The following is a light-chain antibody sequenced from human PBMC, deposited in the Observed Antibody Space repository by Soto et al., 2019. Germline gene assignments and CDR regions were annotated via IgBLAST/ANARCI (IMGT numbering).Light chain of an antibody. V-gene: IGKV3-20*01. J-gene: IGKJ4*01. CDR1: QSVSSSY. CDR2: GAS. Sequence: EIVLTQSPGTLSLSPGERATLSCRASQSVSSSYLAWYQQKPGQAPRLLIYGASSRATGIPDRFSGSGSGTDFTLTISRLEPEDFAVYYCQPYNSWPLTFGGGTKV. CDR3: QPYNSWPLT.